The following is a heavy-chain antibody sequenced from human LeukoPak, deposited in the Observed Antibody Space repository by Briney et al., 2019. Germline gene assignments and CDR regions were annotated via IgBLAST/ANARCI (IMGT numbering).Heavy chain of an antibody. J-gene: IGHJ6*03. Sequence: PSETLSLTCAVYGGSFSGYYWSWIRQPPGKGLEWIGEINHGGSTNYNPSLKSRVTISVDTSKNQFSLKLSSVTAADTAVYYCARDLDYMDVWGKGTTVTVSS. CDR2: INHGGST. CDR3: ARDLDYMDV. V-gene: IGHV4-34*01. CDR1: GGSFSGYY.